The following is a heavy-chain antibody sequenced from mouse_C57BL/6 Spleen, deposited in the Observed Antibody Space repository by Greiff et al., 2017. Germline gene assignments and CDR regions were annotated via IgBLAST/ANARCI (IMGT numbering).Heavy chain of an antibody. CDR2: IDPSDSYT. CDR1: GYTFTSYW. J-gene: IGHJ1*03. Sequence: QVQLKQPGAELVKPGASVKLSCKASGYTFTSYWMQWVKQRPGQGLEWIGEIDPSDSYTNYHQQFKGKATLTVDTSSSTAYMQLSSLTSEDSAIYYCARRPDGYCWYFDVWGTGTTVTVSS. D-gene: IGHD2-3*01. CDR3: ARRPDGYCWYFDV. V-gene: IGHV1-50*01.